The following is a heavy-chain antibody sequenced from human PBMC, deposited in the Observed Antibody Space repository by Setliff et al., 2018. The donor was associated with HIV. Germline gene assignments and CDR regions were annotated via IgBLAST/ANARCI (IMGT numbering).Heavy chain of an antibody. Sequence: LRLSCAASGFTFSDYYMSWIRQAPGKGLEWVSYISTIGSTIYYADSVKGRFTISRDNSKNTLYLQINSLRAEDTAVYYCAIDAYGSVPARHYFDFWGQGTLVTVSS. CDR1: GFTFSDYY. V-gene: IGHV3-11*04. J-gene: IGHJ4*02. CDR3: AIDAYGSVPARHYFDF. D-gene: IGHD2-2*01. CDR2: ISTIGSTI.